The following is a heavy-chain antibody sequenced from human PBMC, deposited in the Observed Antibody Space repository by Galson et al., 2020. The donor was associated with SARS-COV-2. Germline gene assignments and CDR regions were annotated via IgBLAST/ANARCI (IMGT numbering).Heavy chain of an antibody. CDR2: IQQDGNSK. CDR1: GFTFSNYW. V-gene: IGHV3-7*01. CDR3: AGGVGYITDV. D-gene: IGHD5-12*01. J-gene: IGHJ3*01. Sequence: SCAASGFTFSNYWMNWVRQAPGEGLEWVANIQQDGNSKNYVDSVKGRFTISRDNAKNSLYLQMDGLRAEDTAVYYCAGGVGYITDVWGQGTMVTVSS.